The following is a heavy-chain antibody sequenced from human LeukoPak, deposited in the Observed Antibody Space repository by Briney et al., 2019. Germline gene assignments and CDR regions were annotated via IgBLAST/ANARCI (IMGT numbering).Heavy chain of an antibody. D-gene: IGHD3-9*01. CDR1: GDTFSSYV. J-gene: IGHJ6*02. V-gene: IGHV1-69*13. CDR3: AKTFLTAYDTYFYYYGLDV. CDR2: INPVFGTA. Sequence: GASVKVSFTASGDTFSSYVISWVRQAPGQGLEWMGGINPVFGTAHYAQKFQDRVTITADESTSTAYMELSSLRSEDTAVYYCAKTFLTAYDTYFYYYGLDVWGQGTPVTVSS.